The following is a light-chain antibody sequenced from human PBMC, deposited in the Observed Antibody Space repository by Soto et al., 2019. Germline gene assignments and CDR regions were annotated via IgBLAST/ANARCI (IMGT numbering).Light chain of an antibody. V-gene: IGLV2-23*02. CDR2: AVS. CDR3: CSYAGRSYV. Sequence: QSVLTQPASVSGSAGQSITISCTGTSSDVGSYHLVSWYQQHPGKAPKLMIYAVSKRPSGVSNRFSGSKSGNTASLTISELQAEDEADYYCCSYAGRSYVFGTGTKVTVL. J-gene: IGLJ1*01. CDR1: SSDVGSYHL.